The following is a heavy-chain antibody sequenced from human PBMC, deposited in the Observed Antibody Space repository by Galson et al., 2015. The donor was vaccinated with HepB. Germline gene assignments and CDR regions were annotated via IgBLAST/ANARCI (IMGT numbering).Heavy chain of an antibody. CDR1: GFTFSSYA. CDR2: ISYDGSNK. V-gene: IGHV3-30-3*01. J-gene: IGHJ4*02. Sequence: SLRLSCAASGFTFSSYAMHWVRQAPGKGLEWVAVISYDGSNKYYADSVKGRFTISRDNSKNTLYLQMNSLRAEDTAVYYCARDPGIAVAGSDYWGQGTLVTVSS. CDR3: ARDPGIAVAGSDY. D-gene: IGHD6-19*01.